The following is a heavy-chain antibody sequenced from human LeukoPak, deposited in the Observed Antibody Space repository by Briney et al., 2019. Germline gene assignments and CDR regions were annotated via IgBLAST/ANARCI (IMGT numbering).Heavy chain of an antibody. CDR2: IYYSGST. Sequence: GSLRLSCAASGFDFSSYSMNWVRQAPGKGLEWIGSIYYSGSTYYNPSLKSRVTISIDTSKNQFSLKLRSVTAADTAVYYCARDGNALWGQGTLVTVSS. D-gene: IGHD1-1*01. J-gene: IGHJ4*02. CDR3: ARDGNAL. CDR1: GFDFSSYS. V-gene: IGHV4-39*07.